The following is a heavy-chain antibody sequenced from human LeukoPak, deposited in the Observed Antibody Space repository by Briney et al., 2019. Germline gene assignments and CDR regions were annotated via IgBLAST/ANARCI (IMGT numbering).Heavy chain of an antibody. V-gene: IGHV3-23*01. Sequence: GGSLRLSCTVSGLTFSSYAMSWVRHPPGRGLEWGSAISGSGGSTYYTDSVKGRFTISRDNSKNTLYLQMNSLRAGDTAVYYCRITIFGVVILDVWGKGTTVTVSS. D-gene: IGHD3-3*01. CDR2: ISGSGGST. J-gene: IGHJ6*04. CDR3: RITIFGVVILDV. CDR1: GLTFSSYA.